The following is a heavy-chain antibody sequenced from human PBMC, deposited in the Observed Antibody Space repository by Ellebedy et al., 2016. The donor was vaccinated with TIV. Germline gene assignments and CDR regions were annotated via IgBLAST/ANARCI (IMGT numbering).Heavy chain of an antibody. CDR1: GGTFSTSE. CDR2: FDPEDGEI. J-gene: IGHJ5*02. V-gene: IGHV1-24*01. Sequence: ASVKVSCKASGGTFSTSEITWVRQAPGQGLEWMGGFDPEDGEIIYAQRFQGRLNMTEDTSTDTAYMELSSLRSEDTAVYYCATTGTNWAWFDPWGQGTLVTVSS. D-gene: IGHD1-1*01. CDR3: ATTGTNWAWFDP.